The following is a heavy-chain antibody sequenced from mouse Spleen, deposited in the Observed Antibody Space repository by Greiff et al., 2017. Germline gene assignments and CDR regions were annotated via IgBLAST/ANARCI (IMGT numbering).Heavy chain of an antibody. Sequence: EVMLVESGGGLVKRGGSLKLSCAASGFTFSSYAMSWVRQTPEKRLEWVATISSGGGNTYYPDSVKGRFTISRDNAKNTLYLQMSSLKSEDTAMYYCASDRYGYYFDYWGQGTTLTVSS. V-gene: IGHV5-9*01. D-gene: IGHD2-14*01. CDR2: ISSGGGNT. CDR3: ASDRYGYYFDY. J-gene: IGHJ2*01. CDR1: GFTFSSYA.